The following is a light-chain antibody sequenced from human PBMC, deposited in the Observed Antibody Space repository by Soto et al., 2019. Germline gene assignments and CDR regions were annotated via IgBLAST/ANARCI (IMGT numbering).Light chain of an antibody. CDR1: QSVLYSSNNKNY. CDR3: QQYYGTPLT. CDR2: WAS. J-gene: IGKJ1*01. Sequence: DIVMTQSPDSLAVSLGERATINCKSSQSVLYSSNNKNYVAWYQQKPGQPPKLLIYWASTRESGVPDRFSGSGSGTDFTLTISSLQAEDVAVYYCQQYYGTPLTFGHGTKVEIK. V-gene: IGKV4-1*01.